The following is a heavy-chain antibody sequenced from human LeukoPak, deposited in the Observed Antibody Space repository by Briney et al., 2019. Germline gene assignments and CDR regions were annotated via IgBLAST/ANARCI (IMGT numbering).Heavy chain of an antibody. CDR2: IYPGDSDT. Sequence: GESLKISCKGSGYSFTSYWIAWVRQMPGKGLEWMGIIYPGDSDTRYSPSFQGQVTISADKSISTAYLQWSSLKASDTAMYYCASHSGGLFIYDAFDIWGQGTMVTVSS. V-gene: IGHV5-51*01. J-gene: IGHJ3*02. D-gene: IGHD3-10*01. CDR1: GYSFTSYW. CDR3: ASHSGGLFIYDAFDI.